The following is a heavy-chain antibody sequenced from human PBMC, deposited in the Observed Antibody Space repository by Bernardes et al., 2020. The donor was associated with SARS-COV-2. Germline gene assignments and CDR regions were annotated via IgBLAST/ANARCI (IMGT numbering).Heavy chain of an antibody. V-gene: IGHV4-59*01. Sequence: SETLSLTCTVSGGSITSNYWNWIRQSPGKGLEWIGYISSSGGSKYDPSLESRVTISLDTSKKQFSLKVSSVTAADTAVYYCTSIPRGDTYGYFESWAQGTLVTVSS. J-gene: IGHJ4*02. CDR1: GGSITSNY. CDR2: ISSSGGS. D-gene: IGHD5-18*01. CDR3: TSIPRGDTYGYFES.